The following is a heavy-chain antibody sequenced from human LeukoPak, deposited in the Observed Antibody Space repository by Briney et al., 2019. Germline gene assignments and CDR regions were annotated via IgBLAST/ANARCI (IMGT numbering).Heavy chain of an antibody. CDR2: INHSGST. V-gene: IGHV4-34*01. J-gene: IGHJ4*02. CDR3: ARHMKGPFDY. Sequence: PSETLSLTCAVYGGSFSGYYWSWIRQPPGKGLEWIGEINHSGSTNYNPSLKSRVTISVDTSKNQFSLKLSSVTAADTAVYYCARHMKGPFDYWGQGTLVTVSS. D-gene: IGHD2-21*01. CDR1: GGSFSGYY.